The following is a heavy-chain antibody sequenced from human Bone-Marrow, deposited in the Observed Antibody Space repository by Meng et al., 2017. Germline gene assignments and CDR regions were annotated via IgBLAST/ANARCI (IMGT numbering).Heavy chain of an antibody. CDR3: ARGRRIVGATFRLFDY. D-gene: IGHD1-26*01. CDR2: INHSGSS. Sequence: QVQVQELGAGLLKPSETLSLTCAVSGGSFSGYYWTWIRQPPGKGLEWIGEINHSGSSNYNPSLKSRVTLSADTPERQFSLKLSSVTAADTAVYYCARGRRIVGATFRLFDYWGQGTLVTVSS. J-gene: IGHJ4*02. V-gene: IGHV4-34*01. CDR1: GGSFSGYY.